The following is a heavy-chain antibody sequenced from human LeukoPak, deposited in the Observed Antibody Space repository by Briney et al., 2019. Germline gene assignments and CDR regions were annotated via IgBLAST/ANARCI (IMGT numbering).Heavy chain of an antibody. Sequence: SETLSLTCAVYGGSFSGYYWTWIRQSPGKGLEWIGEINHSGSTNYNPSLKSRVTISVDTSKNQFSLKLSPVTAADTAVYYCARAQLLYDSCTMPPRRINWFDPWGQGTLVTVSS. J-gene: IGHJ5*02. D-gene: IGHD3-22*01. CDR1: GGSFSGYY. V-gene: IGHV4-34*01. CDR2: INHSGST. CDR3: ARAQLLYDSCTMPPRRINWFDP.